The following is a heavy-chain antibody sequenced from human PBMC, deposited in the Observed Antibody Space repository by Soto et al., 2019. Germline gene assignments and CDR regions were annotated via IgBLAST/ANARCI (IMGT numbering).Heavy chain of an antibody. CDR2: ISGSGGST. Sequence: GSLRLSCAASGFTFSSYAMSWVRQAPGKGLEWVSAISGSGGSTYYADSVKSRLTITKDTSKNQVVLTMTNMDPVDTATYYCAHRRHSNWGFGYYYYYMDVWGKGTTVTVSS. J-gene: IGHJ6*03. CDR1: GFTFSSYA. V-gene: IGHV3-23*01. CDR3: AHRRHSNWGFGYYYYYMDV. D-gene: IGHD7-27*01.